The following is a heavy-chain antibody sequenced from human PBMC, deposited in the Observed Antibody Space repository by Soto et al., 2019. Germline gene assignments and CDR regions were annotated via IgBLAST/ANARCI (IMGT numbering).Heavy chain of an antibody. CDR3: AKGPHIVVVTAIYGMDV. Sequence: QVQLVESGGGVVQPGRSLRLSCAASGFTFRSYGMHWVRQAPGKGLEWVAVISYDGSNKYYADSVKGRFTISRDNSKNTLYLQMNSLRAEDTAVYYCAKGPHIVVVTAIYGMDVWGQGTTVTVSS. CDR1: GFTFRSYG. D-gene: IGHD2-21*02. V-gene: IGHV3-30*18. CDR2: ISYDGSNK. J-gene: IGHJ6*02.